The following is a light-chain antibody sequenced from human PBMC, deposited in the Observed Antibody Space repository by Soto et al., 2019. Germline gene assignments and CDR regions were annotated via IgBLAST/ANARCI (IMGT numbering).Light chain of an antibody. V-gene: IGKV3-20*01. CDR2: GAS. J-gene: IGKJ1*01. Sequence: VFTEQPASLSLSARERVSPSCTCFQSVSNNYLAWYQQKPGQAPRLLIYGASSRATGIPDRFSGSGSGTDFTLTISRLEPEDFAVYYCQQYGSSPPWTFGQGTKVDI. CDR1: QSVSNNY. CDR3: QQYGSSPPWT.